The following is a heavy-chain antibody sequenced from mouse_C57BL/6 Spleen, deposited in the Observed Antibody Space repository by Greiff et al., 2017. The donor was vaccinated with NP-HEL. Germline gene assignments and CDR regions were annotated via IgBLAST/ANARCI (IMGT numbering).Heavy chain of an antibody. V-gene: IGHV5-6*02. CDR1: GFTFSSYG. J-gene: IGHJ2*01. CDR2: ISSGGSST. Sequence: EVKLVESGGDLVKPGGSLKLSCAASGFTFSSYGMPWVRQTPDKRLEWVATISSGGSSTYYPDSVKGRFTISRDNAKNTLYLQMSSLKSEDTAMYYCASTTVVAAWDYLDYWGQGTTLTVSS. CDR3: ASTTVVAAWDYLDY. D-gene: IGHD1-1*01.